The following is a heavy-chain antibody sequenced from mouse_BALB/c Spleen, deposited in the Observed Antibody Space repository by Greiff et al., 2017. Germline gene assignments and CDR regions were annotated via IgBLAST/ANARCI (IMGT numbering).Heavy chain of an antibody. CDR3: AREDTTGGRDWFAY. V-gene: IGHV1S29*02. J-gene: IGHJ3*01. CDR1: GYTFTDYN. Sequence: VQLQQSGPELVKPGASVKISCKASGYTFTDYNMHWVKQSHGKSLEWIGYIYPYNGGTGYNQKFKSKATLTVDNSSSTAYMELRSLTSEDSAVYYCAREDTTGGRDWFAYWGQGTLVTVSA. D-gene: IGHD1-1*01. CDR2: IYPYNGGT.